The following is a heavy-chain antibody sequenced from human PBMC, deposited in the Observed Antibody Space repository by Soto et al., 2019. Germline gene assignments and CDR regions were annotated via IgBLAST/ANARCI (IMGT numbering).Heavy chain of an antibody. Sequence: GGSLRLSCAASGFTFNNYEMNWVRQAPGKGLQWVSYISSSGGSIYYADSVKGRFTISRDNAKNSLYLQMNSLRAEDTAVYYCARVSRIPLQGMGVWGQGTTVTVSS. V-gene: IGHV3-48*03. J-gene: IGHJ6*02. CDR2: ISSSGGSI. CDR3: ARVSRIPLQGMGV. CDR1: GFTFNNYE. D-gene: IGHD2-21*01.